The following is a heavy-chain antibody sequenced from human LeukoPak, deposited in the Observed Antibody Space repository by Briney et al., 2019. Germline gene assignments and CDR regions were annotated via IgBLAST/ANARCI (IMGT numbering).Heavy chain of an antibody. D-gene: IGHD3-10*01. J-gene: IGHJ6*03. Sequence: GGSLRLSCAASGFTFDDYAVHWVRHAPGKGLEWVSLISWDGGSTYYADSVKGRFTISRDNSKNSLCLQMNSLRAEDTALYCCAKDLYGSGSYYLDVWGKGTTVTVSS. CDR1: GFTFDDYA. CDR3: AKDLYGSGSYYLDV. CDR2: ISWDGGST. V-gene: IGHV3-43D*04.